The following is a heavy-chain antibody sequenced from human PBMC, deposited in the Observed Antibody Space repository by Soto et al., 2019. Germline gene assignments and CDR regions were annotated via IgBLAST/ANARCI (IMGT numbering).Heavy chain of an antibody. D-gene: IGHD5-12*01. V-gene: IGHV4-34*01. CDR1: GGSFSGYY. Sequence: LLQLPETLSLTCAVYGGSFSGYYWSWIRQPPGKGLEWIGEINHSGSTNYNPSLKSRVTISVDTSKNQFSLKLSSVTAADTAVYYCARGRRDGYMGDFDYWGQGTLVTVSS. CDR2: INHSGST. CDR3: ARGRRDGYMGDFDY. J-gene: IGHJ4*02.